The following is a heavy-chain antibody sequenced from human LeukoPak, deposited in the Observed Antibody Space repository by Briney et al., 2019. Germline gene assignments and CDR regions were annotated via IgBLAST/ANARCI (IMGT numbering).Heavy chain of an antibody. J-gene: IGHJ5*02. CDR2: IYTSGST. D-gene: IGHD2-15*01. CDR1: GGSISSYY. CDR3: ASSFATQRWFDP. Sequence: SETLSLTCTVSGGSISSYYWSWIRQPPGKGLEWIGYIYTSGSTNYNPSLKSRVTISVDTSKNQFSLKLSPVTAADTAVYYCASSFATQRWFDPWGQGTLVTVSS. V-gene: IGHV4-4*09.